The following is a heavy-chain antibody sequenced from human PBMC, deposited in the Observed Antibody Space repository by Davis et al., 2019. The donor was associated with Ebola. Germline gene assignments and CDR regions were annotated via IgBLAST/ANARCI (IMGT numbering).Heavy chain of an antibody. CDR2: INPNSGDT. J-gene: IGHJ5*02. V-gene: IGHV1-2*02. CDR1: GYTFTAYS. CDR3: ARDLRNILGFDP. D-gene: IGHD3-9*01. Sequence: ASVQVSCKASGYTFTAYSLQWVRQAPGQGPAWVGWINPNSGDTNTAHKFRGRVTLTWDTAISTAYMELSRLTSDDTALYYCARDLRNILGFDPWGQGTLVTVSS.